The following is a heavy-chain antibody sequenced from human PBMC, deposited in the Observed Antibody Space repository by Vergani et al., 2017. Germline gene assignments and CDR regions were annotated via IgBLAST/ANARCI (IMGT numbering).Heavy chain of an antibody. J-gene: IGHJ6*03. CDR2: VISSSRRQ. CDR3: ARRVVPAARGDYYYYMDV. CDR1: GFNFSSYT. V-gene: IGHV3-48*01. Sequence: EVQLVESGGGLVQPGGSLRLSCAASGFNFSSYTMNWVRQAPGKGLEWISYVISSSRRQSYADSVKGRFTVSRDTAKNSLYLQMNSLRAEDTAVYYCARRVVPAARGDYYYYMDVWGKGTTVTVSS. D-gene: IGHD2-2*01.